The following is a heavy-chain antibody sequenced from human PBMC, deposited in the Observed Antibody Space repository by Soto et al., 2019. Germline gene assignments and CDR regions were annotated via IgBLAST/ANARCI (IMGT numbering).Heavy chain of an antibody. CDR3: ARDGYDGSGSPYPAY. CDR1: GGSMSEYF. D-gene: IGHD3-10*01. J-gene: IGHJ4*02. CDR2: IYYLGST. Sequence: SETLSLTCSVSGGSMSEYFWSWIRQSPVNGLEWIGYIYYLGSTDYNPSLKSRVTISVDTSKRQFSLRLTSVTAADAAVYYCARDGYDGSGSPYPAYWGPGTQVTVSS. V-gene: IGHV4-59*01.